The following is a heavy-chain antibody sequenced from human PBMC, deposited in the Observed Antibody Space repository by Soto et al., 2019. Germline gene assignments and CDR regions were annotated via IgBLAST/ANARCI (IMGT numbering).Heavy chain of an antibody. D-gene: IGHD5-12*01. CDR1: GGSINSAAYY. Sequence: SETLSLTCTVSGGSINSAAYYWTWVRQPPGKGLEWIGYIYYDGNSQHNPSLKSRVTMSIDTSKNQFSLNLSSVTAADTAVYYCARDRRWLPRGPNNWLDLWGQGTQVTVSS. CDR3: ARDRRWLPRGPNNWLDL. J-gene: IGHJ5*02. CDR2: IYYDGNS. V-gene: IGHV4-30-4*01.